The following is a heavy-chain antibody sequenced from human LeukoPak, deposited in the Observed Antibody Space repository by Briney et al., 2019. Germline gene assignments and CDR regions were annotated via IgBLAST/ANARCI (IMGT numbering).Heavy chain of an antibody. J-gene: IGHJ4*02. CDR3: AKGGPTGGY. D-gene: IGHD1-14*01. CDR2: ISGSGDST. Sequence: GGSLRLSCAASGFTFSSYAMSWVRQAPGKGLEWISTISGSGDSTNYADSVKGRFTISRDNSKSTLYLQMNSLRVEDTAVYYCAKGGPTGGYWGQGTLVTVSS. CDR1: GFTFSSYA. V-gene: IGHV3-23*01.